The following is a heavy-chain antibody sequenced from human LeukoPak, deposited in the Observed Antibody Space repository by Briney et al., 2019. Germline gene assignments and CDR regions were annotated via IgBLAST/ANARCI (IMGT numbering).Heavy chain of an antibody. V-gene: IGHV3-48*03. CDR1: GFTFSRYE. Sequence: GGSLRLSCAASGFTFSRYEMNWVRQAPGKGLEWVSYISSSGSTIYYADSVKGRFTISRDNAKNSLYLQMNSLRAEDTAVYYCARSSHYDILTGYSEEDAFDIWGQGTMVTVSS. J-gene: IGHJ3*02. D-gene: IGHD3-9*01. CDR3: ARSSHYDILTGYSEEDAFDI. CDR2: ISSSGSTI.